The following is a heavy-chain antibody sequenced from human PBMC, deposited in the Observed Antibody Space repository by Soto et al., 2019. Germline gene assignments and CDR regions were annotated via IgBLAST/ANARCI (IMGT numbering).Heavy chain of an antibody. CDR2: IKTDGTYA. Sequence: EVQLVESGGDLVQPGGSLRLSCAASGFTFSTYWMHWVRQAPGKGLLWVSHIKTDGTYATYADSVKGRFTISRDNAKNTLYLQMNSLRVEDAAVYYCAAGGSGYYANWGQGTLVTVSS. J-gene: IGHJ4*02. V-gene: IGHV3-74*01. D-gene: IGHD3-22*01. CDR1: GFTFSTYW. CDR3: AAGGSGYYAN.